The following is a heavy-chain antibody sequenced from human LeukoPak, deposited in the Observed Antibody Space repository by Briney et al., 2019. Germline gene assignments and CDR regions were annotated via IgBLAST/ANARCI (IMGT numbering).Heavy chain of an antibody. CDR1: GFTFSSNG. D-gene: IGHD2-2*01. J-gene: IGHJ4*02. V-gene: IGHV3-23*01. CDR3: AKGGKTIMCPTSCYDY. Sequence: GGSLRLSCAASGFTFSSNGMSWVRQAPGRGLEWVSVISGSGGSPDYTDSVKGRFTISRDNSKNALYLQMNSLRAEDTAVYYCAKGGKTIMCPTSCYDYWGQGTLVTVSS. CDR2: ISGSGGSP.